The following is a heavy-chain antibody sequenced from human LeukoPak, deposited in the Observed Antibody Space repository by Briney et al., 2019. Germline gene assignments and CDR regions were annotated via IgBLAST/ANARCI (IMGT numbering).Heavy chain of an antibody. CDR1: GLPSSSHV. V-gene: IGHV3-30-3*01. CDR3: AREGTMIVVALDY. J-gene: IGHJ4*02. D-gene: IGHD3-22*01. Sequence: GGSLRLSCAASGLPSSSHVMHWVGQAPGKGLEWVAVISSDGSSKYYADSVKGRFTISRDNSKNTLYLQMKSLRAEDTAVYYCAREGTMIVVALDYWGQGTLVTVSS. CDR2: ISSDGSSK.